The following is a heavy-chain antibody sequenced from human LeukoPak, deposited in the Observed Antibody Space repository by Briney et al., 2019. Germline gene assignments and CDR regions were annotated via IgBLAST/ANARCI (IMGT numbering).Heavy chain of an antibody. J-gene: IGHJ1*01. Sequence: KPSETLSLTCAVYGGSFSGYYWSWIRQPPGKGLEWIGYIYYSGSTNYNPSLKSRVTISVDTSKNQFSLKLSSVTAADTAVYYCARDDRYSSSSGYFQHWGQGTLVTVSS. CDR1: GGSFSGYY. V-gene: IGHV4-59*01. CDR3: ARDDRYSSSSGYFQH. D-gene: IGHD6-6*01. CDR2: IYYSGST.